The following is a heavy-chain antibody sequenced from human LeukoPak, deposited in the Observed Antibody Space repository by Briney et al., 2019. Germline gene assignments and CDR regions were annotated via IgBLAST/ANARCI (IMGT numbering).Heavy chain of an antibody. CDR2: IYYSGST. Sequence: SETLSLTCTISGGTISSFYRSWIRQPPGKGLEWVGYIYYSGSTNYNPSLKSRVTISVDTSKNQFSLKLSSVTAADTAVYYCATAGRDSSSRYYGMDVWGQGTTVTVSS. J-gene: IGHJ6*02. V-gene: IGHV4-59*08. CDR3: ATAGRDSSSRYYGMDV. D-gene: IGHD6-13*01. CDR1: GGTISSFY.